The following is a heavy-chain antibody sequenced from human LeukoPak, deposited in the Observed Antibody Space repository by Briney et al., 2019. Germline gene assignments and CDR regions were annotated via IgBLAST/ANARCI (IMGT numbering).Heavy chain of an antibody. Sequence: GGSLRLSCTASGFTFSSYGMSWVRQAPGKGLEWVANVKQDGGEKYYVDAVRGRITISGDNAKNSLYLQMTSLRAEDTAVYYCARLGARQVLDYWGQGTLVTVSS. D-gene: IGHD4-17*01. CDR1: GFTFSSYG. CDR2: VKQDGGEK. J-gene: IGHJ4*02. V-gene: IGHV3-7*01. CDR3: ARLGARQVLDY.